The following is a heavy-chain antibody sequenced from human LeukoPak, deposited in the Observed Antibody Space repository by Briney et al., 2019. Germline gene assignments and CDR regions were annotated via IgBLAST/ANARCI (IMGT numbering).Heavy chain of an antibody. J-gene: IGHJ3*02. V-gene: IGHV4-38-2*02. CDR1: GYSISSGYY. D-gene: IGHD2-2*02. CDR3: ARLDIVVVPAAIGIHDAFDI. Sequence: PSETLSLTCTVSGYSISSGYYWGWIRQPPGKGLEWIGSIYHSGSTYYNPSLKSRVTISVDTSKNQFSLKLSSVTAADTAVYYCARLDIVVVPAAIGIHDAFDIWGQGTMVTVSP. CDR2: IYHSGST.